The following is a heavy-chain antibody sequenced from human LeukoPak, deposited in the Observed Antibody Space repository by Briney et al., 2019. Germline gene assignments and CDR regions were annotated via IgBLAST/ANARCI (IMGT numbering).Heavy chain of an antibody. V-gene: IGHV3-53*01. CDR3: AKYYSSSWIYYFDY. D-gene: IGHD6-13*01. CDR2: IYSGGST. Sequence: PGGSLRLSCAASGFTVSSNYMSWVRQAPGKGLEWVSVIYSGGSTYYADSVKGRFTIPRDNSKNTLYLQMNSLRAEDTAVYYCAKYYSSSWIYYFDYWGQGTLVTVSS. CDR1: GFTVSSNY. J-gene: IGHJ4*02.